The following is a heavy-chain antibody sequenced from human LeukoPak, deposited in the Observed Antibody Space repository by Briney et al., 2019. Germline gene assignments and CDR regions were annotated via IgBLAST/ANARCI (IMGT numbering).Heavy chain of an antibody. CDR2: INPSDSST. Sequence: GASVKVSCKASRYTFTSYYMHWVRQAPGQGLEWMGIINPSDSSTSYAQKFQGRVTMTRDTSTSTVYMELSSLRSEDTAVYYCATGWSTLTSGDYYYYGMDVWGQGTTVTVSS. CDR1: RYTFTSYY. CDR3: ATGWSTLTSGDYYYYGMDV. D-gene: IGHD2-8*02. V-gene: IGHV1-46*01. J-gene: IGHJ6*02.